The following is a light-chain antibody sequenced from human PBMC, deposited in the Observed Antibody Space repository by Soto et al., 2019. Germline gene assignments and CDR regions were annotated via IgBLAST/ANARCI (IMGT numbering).Light chain of an antibody. CDR2: ATS. V-gene: IGKV1-27*01. CDR3: QQSSSTPYS. CDR1: QGLNHY. J-gene: IGKJ2*03. Sequence: DIHMTHSPSSRAASFGERVPITCRASQGLNHYLAWFQQKPGKVPKLLIYATSTLQSGVPSRFSGSGSGTDFTLTINSLQPGDFATYYCQQSSSTPYSFGQGTKVDI.